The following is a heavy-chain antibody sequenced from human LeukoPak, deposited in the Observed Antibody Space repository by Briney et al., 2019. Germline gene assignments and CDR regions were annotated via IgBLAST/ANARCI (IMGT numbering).Heavy chain of an antibody. J-gene: IGHJ4*02. Sequence: AXSGXTFXSYAMSWVRQAPGKGLEWVSAISGSGGSTYYADSVKGRFTISRDNSKYTLYLQMNSLRAEDTAVYYCARERPTMVRGVIIGGYFDYWGQGTLVTVSS. CDR2: ISGSGGST. D-gene: IGHD3-10*01. CDR1: GXTFXSYA. CDR3: ARERPTMVRGVIIGGYFDY. V-gene: IGHV3-23*01.